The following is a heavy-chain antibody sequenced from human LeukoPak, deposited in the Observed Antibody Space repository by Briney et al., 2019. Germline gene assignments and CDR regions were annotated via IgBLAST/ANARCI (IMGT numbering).Heavy chain of an antibody. J-gene: IGHJ6*03. D-gene: IGHD3-9*01. Sequence: ASVKVPCKASGYTFNNYGISWVRQAPGQGLEWLAWISPYSGYTNYAHKFQGRVTTTTDTSTSTAYMELSSLRSEDTAVYYCARGGPVLRYFDWLKYYYMDVWGKGTTVTISS. V-gene: IGHV1-18*01. CDR2: ISPYSGYT. CDR3: ARGGPVLRYFDWLKYYYMDV. CDR1: GYTFNNYG.